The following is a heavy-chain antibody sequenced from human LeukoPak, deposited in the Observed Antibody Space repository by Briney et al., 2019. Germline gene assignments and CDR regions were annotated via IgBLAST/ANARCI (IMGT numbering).Heavy chain of an antibody. Sequence: PGGSLRLSCAASGFTFSDYYMSWSRQAPGKGLEWVSYISNSGSAIYYADSVKGRFTISRDNAKNSLYLQMNSLRAEDTAVYYCARQVPFYYDSSGPFASWGQGTLLIVSS. CDR2: ISNSGSAI. J-gene: IGHJ4*02. V-gene: IGHV3-11*04. CDR1: GFTFSDYY. D-gene: IGHD3-22*01. CDR3: ARQVPFYYDSSGPFAS.